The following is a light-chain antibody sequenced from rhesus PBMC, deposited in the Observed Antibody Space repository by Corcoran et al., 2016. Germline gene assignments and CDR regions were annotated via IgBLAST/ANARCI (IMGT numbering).Light chain of an antibody. CDR3: QQHNSHPYS. J-gene: IGKJ2*01. Sequence: DIQMTQSPSSLSASVGDRVTITCRASQTISSYLAWYQQKPGKVPKLLIYAASSLESGVPSRFIVSGSGKECTLTISSLQPEDFATYYCQQHNSHPYSFGQGTKVEIK. V-gene: IGKV1S5*01. CDR1: QTISSY. CDR2: AAS.